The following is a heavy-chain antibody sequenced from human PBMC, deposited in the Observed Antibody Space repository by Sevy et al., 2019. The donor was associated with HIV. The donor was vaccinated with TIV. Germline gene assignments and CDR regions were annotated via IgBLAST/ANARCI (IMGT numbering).Heavy chain of an antibody. CDR1: GFTFSSYS. Sequence: GGSLRLSCAASGFTFSSYSMNWVRQAPGKGLEWVSYISSSSSTIYYADSVKGRFTISRDNAKNSLYLQMNSLRDEDTAVYDWSSYTRDYYGWESLPYYFDYWGQGTLVTVSS. V-gene: IGHV3-48*02. D-gene: IGHD3-10*01. CDR3: SSYTRDYYGWESLPYYFDY. CDR2: ISSSSSTI. J-gene: IGHJ4*02.